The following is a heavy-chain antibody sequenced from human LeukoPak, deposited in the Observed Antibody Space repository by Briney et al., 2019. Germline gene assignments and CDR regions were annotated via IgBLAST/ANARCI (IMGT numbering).Heavy chain of an antibody. CDR3: ARRTTYSSGWYWDY. Sequence: GESLKISCKSSGCGFTGCWIAWVRQMPGKGLEWMGLISLGDSNTRYRPSFQGHVTISADKSISTAYLQWSSLEASDTAMYYCARRTTYSSGWYWDYWGQGTLVTVSS. J-gene: IGHJ4*02. V-gene: IGHV5-51*01. CDR2: ISLGDSNT. CDR1: GCGFTGCW. D-gene: IGHD6-19*01.